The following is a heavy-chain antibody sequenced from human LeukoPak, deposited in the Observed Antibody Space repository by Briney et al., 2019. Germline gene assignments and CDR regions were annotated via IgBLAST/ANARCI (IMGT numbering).Heavy chain of an antibody. J-gene: IGHJ4*02. CDR3: ARRGNWGFFDY. Sequence: MSSETLSLTCTVSGGSISSNYWSWIRQPPGKGLEWIGYINTSGSTNYNPSLKSRVSISLDTSRNQFSLKLTSVTAADTAVYYCARRGNWGFFDYWGQGILVSVSS. CDR1: GGSISSNY. V-gene: IGHV4-4*09. D-gene: IGHD7-27*01. CDR2: INTSGST.